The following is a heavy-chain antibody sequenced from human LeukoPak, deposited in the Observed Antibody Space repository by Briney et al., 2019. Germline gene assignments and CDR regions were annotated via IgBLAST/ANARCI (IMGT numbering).Heavy chain of an antibody. CDR2: IKSGTDGGTT. J-gene: IGHJ4*02. Sequence: PGGSLRLSCAASGFTFSSYSMNWVRQAPGKGLEWVGHIKSGTDGGTTDFNVFVKGRFAISRDDSKNTLDLQMDSLKTEETGVYYCVTYEGVNWGQGTLVIVSS. CDR3: VTYEGVN. V-gene: IGHV3-15*01. CDR1: GFTFSSYS. D-gene: IGHD2-21*01.